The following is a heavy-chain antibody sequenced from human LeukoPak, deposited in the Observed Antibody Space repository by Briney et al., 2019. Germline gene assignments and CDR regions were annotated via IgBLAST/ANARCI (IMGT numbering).Heavy chain of an antibody. CDR1: GFTFSYYS. CDR3: ARGSSRGENFDY. CDR2: ISSSSSYI. Sequence: PGGSLRLSCAASGFTFSYYSMNWVRQAPGKGPEWVSSISSSSSYIYYADSVKGRFTISRDNAKNSLYLQMNSLRAEDTAVYYCARGSSRGENFDYWGQGTLVTVSS. D-gene: IGHD3-16*01. V-gene: IGHV3-21*01. J-gene: IGHJ4*02.